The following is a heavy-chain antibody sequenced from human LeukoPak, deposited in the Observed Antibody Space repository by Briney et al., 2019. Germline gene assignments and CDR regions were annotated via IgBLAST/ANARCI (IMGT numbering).Heavy chain of an antibody. V-gene: IGHV3-7*01. Sequence: PGGSLRLSCAASGFTFSSYWMSWVRQAPGEGLEWVANIKQDASEEYYVDSVKGRFTISRDNAKNSLYLQMNSLRAEDTAVYYCVRPRGSYYSAMDVWGQGTTVTVSS. CDR3: VRPRGSYYSAMDV. CDR1: GFTFSSYW. CDR2: IKQDASEE. D-gene: IGHD2-15*01. J-gene: IGHJ6*02.